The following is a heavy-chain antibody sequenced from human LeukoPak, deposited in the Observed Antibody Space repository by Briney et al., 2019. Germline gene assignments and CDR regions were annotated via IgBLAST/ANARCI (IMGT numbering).Heavy chain of an antibody. Sequence: PSETLSLTCTVSGGSISSYSWSWIRQPPGKGLEWIGYIYYSGSTNYNPSLKSRVTISVDTSKNQFSLKLSSVTAADTAVYYCARESGYCSSTSCYSAFDIWGQGTMVTVSS. CDR3: ARESGYCSSTSCYSAFDI. D-gene: IGHD2-2*02. J-gene: IGHJ3*02. V-gene: IGHV4-59*01. CDR2: IYYSGST. CDR1: GGSISSYS.